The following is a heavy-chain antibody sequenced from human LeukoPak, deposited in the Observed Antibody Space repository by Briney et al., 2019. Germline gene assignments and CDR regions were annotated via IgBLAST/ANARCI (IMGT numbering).Heavy chain of an antibody. CDR1: GGTFSSYA. V-gene: IGHV1-69*04. CDR2: IIPILGIA. CDR3: ARHKHRSYGSGIDWFDP. D-gene: IGHD3-10*01. J-gene: IGHJ5*02. Sequence: SVRVSCKASGGTFSSYAISWVRQAPGQGLEWMGRIIPILGIANYAQKFQGRVTITADKSTSTAYMELSSLRSEDTAVYYCARHKHRSYGSGIDWFDPWGQGTLVTVSS.